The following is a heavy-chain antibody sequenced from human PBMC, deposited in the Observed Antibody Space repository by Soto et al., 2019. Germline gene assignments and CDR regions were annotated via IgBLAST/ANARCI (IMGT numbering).Heavy chain of an antibody. D-gene: IGHD3-3*01. Sequence: ASVKVSCKASGYTFTSYYMHWVRQAPGQGLEWMGVINPSGGSTSYAQKFQGRVTMTRDTSTSTVYMELSSLGSEDTAVYYCARVASFGVVNMVLWFYPWGQGNLVTVAS. CDR3: ARVASFGVVNMVLWFYP. V-gene: IGHV1-46*03. CDR2: INPSGGST. J-gene: IGHJ5*02. CDR1: GYTFTSYY.